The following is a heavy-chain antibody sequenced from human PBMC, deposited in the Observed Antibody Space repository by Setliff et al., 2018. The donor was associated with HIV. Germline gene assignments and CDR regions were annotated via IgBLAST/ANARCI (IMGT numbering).Heavy chain of an antibody. CDR1: GHTFSNSD. CDR3: ASGKGVGGVIITGGLDV. J-gene: IGHJ6*04. D-gene: IGHD3-10*01. CDR2: MNPNTGVA. Sequence: AASVKVSCKASGHTFSNSDIHWVRRATGQGLEWMGWMNPNTGVAGYALKFQGRVTMTRDTSISTAYMELSSLTSEDTAVYWWASGKGVGGVIITGGLDVWGKGTTVTVSS. V-gene: IGHV1-8*01.